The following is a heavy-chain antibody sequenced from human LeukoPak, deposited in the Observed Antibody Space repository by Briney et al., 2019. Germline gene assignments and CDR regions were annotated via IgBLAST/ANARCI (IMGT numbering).Heavy chain of an antibody. D-gene: IGHD5-24*01. CDR2: INPKRGGT. CDR1: GYTFTDYY. CDR3: ARAIGFDY. Sequence: ASVNRSCKASGYTFTDYYMHWVRQAPGQGLEWMGWINPKRGGTNYAQTFQGRVSMTRDTSISTAYMELSRLTSDDTAVYHCARAIGFDYWGQGTLLTVSP. V-gene: IGHV1-2*02. J-gene: IGHJ4*02.